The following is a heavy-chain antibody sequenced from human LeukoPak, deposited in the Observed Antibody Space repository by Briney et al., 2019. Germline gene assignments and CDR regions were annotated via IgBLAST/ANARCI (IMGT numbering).Heavy chain of an antibody. Sequence: GGSLRLSCAASGFTFSSYAMHWVRQAPGKGLEWVAVISYDGSNKYYADSVKGRFTISRDNSKNTLYLQMNSLRAEDTAVYYCARGAQSGSYRYWYFDLWGRGTLVTVSS. V-gene: IGHV3-30*04. CDR1: GFTFSSYA. J-gene: IGHJ2*01. CDR3: ARGAQSGSYRYWYFDL. D-gene: IGHD1-26*01. CDR2: ISYDGSNK.